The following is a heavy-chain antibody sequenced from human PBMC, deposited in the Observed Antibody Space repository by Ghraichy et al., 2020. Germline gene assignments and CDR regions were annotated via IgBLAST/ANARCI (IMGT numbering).Heavy chain of an antibody. J-gene: IGHJ5*02. V-gene: IGHV4-4*07. D-gene: IGHD6-25*01. CDR1: GDSINGYY. CDR3: VRDRATIAAT. CDR2: IYSSGQT. Sequence: SQTLSLTCSVSGDSINGYYWSWVRQPAGKGLQWLGRIYSSGQTNYNPSLESRLTLSIDTSKKQITLKLSSVTVADTATYFCVRDRATIAATWGQGVLVIVSP.